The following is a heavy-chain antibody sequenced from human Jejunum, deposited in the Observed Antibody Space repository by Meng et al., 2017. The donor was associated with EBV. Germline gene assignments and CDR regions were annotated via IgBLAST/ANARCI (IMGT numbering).Heavy chain of an antibody. CDR3: ARVDYYDTSGNVDF. V-gene: IGHV4-39*01. J-gene: IGHJ4*02. CDR2: IDYRENT. D-gene: IGHD3-22*01. CDR1: GGSISSYTYY. Sequence: LHPQESGTGLVKPSETLSLTCSVSGGSISSYTYYWGWIRQPPGKRLEWIGTIDYRENTYYNPSLKSRITISVDTPKNQFSLKLTSMTAADTALYYCARVDYYDTSGNVDFWGQGALVTVSS.